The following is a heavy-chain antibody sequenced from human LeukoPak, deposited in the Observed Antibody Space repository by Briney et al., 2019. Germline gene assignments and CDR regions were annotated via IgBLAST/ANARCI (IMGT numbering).Heavy chain of an antibody. CDR2: ISSGGGYT. D-gene: IGHD2-15*01. Sequence: GGSLRLSCEASGFTFSSYAMGWVRQAPGKGLEWVSGISSGGGYTYYADSVKGRFTISRDNSKNTLYLQMNSLRAEDTAVYYCAKDRIFDYWGQGTLVTVS. V-gene: IGHV3-23*01. J-gene: IGHJ4*02. CDR1: GFTFSSYA. CDR3: AKDRIFDY.